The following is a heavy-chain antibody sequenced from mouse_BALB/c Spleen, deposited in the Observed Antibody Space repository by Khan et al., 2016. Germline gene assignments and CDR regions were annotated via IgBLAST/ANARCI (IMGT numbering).Heavy chain of an antibody. D-gene: IGHD2-14*01. CDR2: IYPGDGDT. CDR1: GFAFSSYW. CDR3: ARGTPFAS. V-gene: IGHV1-80*01. J-gene: IGHJ3*01. Sequence: QVQLQQSGAELVRPGSSVKISCKASGFAFSSYWMNWVKQRPGQGLEWIGQIYPGDGDTNYNGKFKGKATLTAEKSSSTAYMQLSSLTSEDSAVYFCARGTPFASWGQGTLVTVSA.